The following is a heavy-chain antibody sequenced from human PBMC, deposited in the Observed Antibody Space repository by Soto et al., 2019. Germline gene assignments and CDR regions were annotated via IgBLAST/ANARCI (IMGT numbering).Heavy chain of an antibody. D-gene: IGHD3-9*01. J-gene: IGHJ3*02. Sequence: PWGRLRLSFAVSVFRCSRYWMSWVRPNTGKGLEWVANIKQDGSEKYYVDSVKGRFTISRDNAKNSLYLQMNSLRAEDTAVYYCARGAGQSGILRYFDWFPNRDAFDIWGQGTMVTGSS. CDR2: IKQDGSEK. V-gene: IGHV3-7*01. CDR3: ARGAGQSGILRYFDWFPNRDAFDI. CDR1: VFRCSRYW.